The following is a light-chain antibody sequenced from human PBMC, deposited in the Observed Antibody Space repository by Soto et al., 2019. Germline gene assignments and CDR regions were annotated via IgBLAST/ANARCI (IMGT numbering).Light chain of an antibody. Sequence: DIQLTQSPIFLSASVGDRVTISCRASQAIFNYFAWYQQKPGKAPTLLIFGASTLQSGVPSRFSGSGSGTEFTLTISSLQPEDFATYCCQQLNSHPRTFGQGTKLEIK. CDR2: GAS. J-gene: IGKJ2*01. V-gene: IGKV1-9*01. CDR1: QAIFNY. CDR3: QQLNSHPRT.